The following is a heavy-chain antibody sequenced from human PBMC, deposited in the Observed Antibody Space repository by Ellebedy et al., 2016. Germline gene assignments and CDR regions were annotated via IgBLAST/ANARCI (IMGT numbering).Heavy chain of an antibody. CDR1: GFTFSSYG. CDR3: AKGGVVAATFYFDY. V-gene: IGHV3-30*18. Sequence: GGSLRLXXAASGFTFSSYGMHWVRQAPGKGLEWVAVISYDGSNKYYADSVKGRFTISRDNSKNTLYLQMNSLRAEDTAVYYCAKGGVVAATFYFDYWGQGTLVTVSS. CDR2: ISYDGSNK. D-gene: IGHD2-15*01. J-gene: IGHJ4*02.